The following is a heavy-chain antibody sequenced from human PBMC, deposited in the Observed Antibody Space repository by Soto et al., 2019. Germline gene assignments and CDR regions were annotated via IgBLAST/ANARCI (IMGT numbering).Heavy chain of an antibody. V-gene: IGHV1-18*01. J-gene: IGHJ6*02. D-gene: IGHD1-26*01. CDR1: GYSFTRKG. Sequence: QVHLVQSGAELKKPGASVRVSCTASGYSFTRKGISWVRQAPGQGLEWMGWISAKNGDTNYAQKFQGRVIMTTDTSTSTAYMELRSLRSLDTAVYYCVRDHDSDTWPSRDVWGQGTTVTVSS. CDR2: ISAKNGDT. CDR3: VRDHDSDTWPSRDV.